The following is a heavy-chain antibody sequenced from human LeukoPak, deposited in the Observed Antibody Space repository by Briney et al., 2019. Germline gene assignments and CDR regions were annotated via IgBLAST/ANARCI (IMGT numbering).Heavy chain of an antibody. J-gene: IGHJ4*02. D-gene: IGHD5-18*01. CDR2: INPSGGST. CDR1: GYTFSTNY. CDR3: ARSPGGGYSYENY. Sequence: ASVKVSCKASGYTFSTNYLHWVRQAPGQGLEWMGIINPSGGSTTYAQKFQGRVTMIRDTSTSTVHMELHSLRSEDTAVYYCARSPGGGYSYENYWGQGTLVTVSS. V-gene: IGHV1-46*01.